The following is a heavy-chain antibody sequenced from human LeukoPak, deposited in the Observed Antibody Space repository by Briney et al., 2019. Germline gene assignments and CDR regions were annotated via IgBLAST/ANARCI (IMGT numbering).Heavy chain of an antibody. Sequence: PGGSLRLSCAASGFTFNNYWMSWVRQAPGKGLEWVANIKQDGREKYYVDSVKGRFTISRDNAKNSLYLQMHSLRAEDTAVYYCARVAGRDYFDYWGQGTLVTVSS. CDR3: ARVAGRDYFDY. CDR2: IKQDGREK. CDR1: GFTFNNYW. J-gene: IGHJ4*02. V-gene: IGHV3-7*01. D-gene: IGHD6-19*01.